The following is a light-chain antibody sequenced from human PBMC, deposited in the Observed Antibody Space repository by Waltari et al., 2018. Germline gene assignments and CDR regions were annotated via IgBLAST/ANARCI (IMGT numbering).Light chain of an antibody. CDR1: QSVSSN. J-gene: IGKJ1*01. CDR3: QQYNNWLWT. Sequence: EIVMTQSQATLSVSPGERATLTCRASQSVSSNLAWYQQKPGKAPRLLIYGASTRATGIPARFSGSGSGTEFTLTISSLQSEDFAVYYCQQYNNWLWTFGQGTKVEIK. CDR2: GAS. V-gene: IGKV3-15*01.